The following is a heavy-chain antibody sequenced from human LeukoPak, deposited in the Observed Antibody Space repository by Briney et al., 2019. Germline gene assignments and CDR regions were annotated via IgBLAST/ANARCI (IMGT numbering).Heavy chain of an antibody. D-gene: IGHD6-6*01. CDR3: ARHSQQLVFSPFDY. Sequence: TGGSLRLSCAASGFTFSDSFMSWIRQAPGKGLAWIAYISSRSRTTHYADSVKGRFTISRDNAKSSLFLQMDSLRAEDTAVYYCARHSQQLVFSPFDYWGQGSVVTVSS. CDR2: ISSRSRTT. CDR1: GFTFSDSF. V-gene: IGHV3-11*01. J-gene: IGHJ4*02.